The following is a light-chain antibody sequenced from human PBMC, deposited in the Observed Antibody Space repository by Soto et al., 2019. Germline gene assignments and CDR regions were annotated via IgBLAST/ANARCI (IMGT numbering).Light chain of an antibody. CDR3: QQSYSTLTWT. V-gene: IGKV3-15*01. CDR1: QGVSRK. Sequence: DIVMTQSPATLSVAPGERVTFSCRASQGVSRKLAWYQHKPGQAPRLLISGASTGATGIPARFSGSGSGTEFTLTISSLQSEDCATYYCQQSYSTLTWTFGQGTKVDIK. CDR2: GAS. J-gene: IGKJ1*01.